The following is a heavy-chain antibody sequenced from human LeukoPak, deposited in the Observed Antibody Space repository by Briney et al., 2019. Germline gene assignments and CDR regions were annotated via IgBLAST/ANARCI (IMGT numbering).Heavy chain of an antibody. CDR1: GASLSSYY. D-gene: IGHD2-21*01. CDR3: ARREGSHYSVDI. CDR2: IYYSGVT. V-gene: IGHV4-59*08. Sequence: SETLSLTCTVSGASLSSYYWSWIRLPPGKGLEWIGSIYYSGVTNFNPSLKGRLAMSVDTSRNLFSLKLSSVTAADTAVYYCARREGSHYSVDIWGQGTTVTVSS. J-gene: IGHJ6*02.